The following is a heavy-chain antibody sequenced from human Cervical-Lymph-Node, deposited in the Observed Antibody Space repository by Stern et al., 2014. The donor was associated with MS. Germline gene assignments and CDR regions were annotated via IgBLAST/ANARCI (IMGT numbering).Heavy chain of an antibody. V-gene: IGHV3-30-3*01. CDR1: GFNFSSYA. D-gene: IGHD3-10*01. J-gene: IGHJ6*02. Sequence: VQLVESGGGVVQPGRSLRLSCAATGFNFSSYAMQWVRQAPGQGLEWVAVISYDGSKAYYADSVKGRFTISRDNSKKPLFLQMNSLRPEDTADYYCARDLLWFGEFDWGAMDVWGHGTTVTVSS. CDR3: ARDLLWFGEFDWGAMDV. CDR2: ISYDGSKA.